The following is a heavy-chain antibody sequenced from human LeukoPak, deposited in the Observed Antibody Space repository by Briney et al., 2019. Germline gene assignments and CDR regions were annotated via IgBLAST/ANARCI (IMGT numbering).Heavy chain of an antibody. CDR1: GFTFITSS. D-gene: IGHD3-10*01. J-gene: IGHJ3*02. CDR3: ARSMVRGVTPDAFDI. Sequence: GGSLRLSCAASGFTFITSSMNWVRRAPGKGLEWVSYISSGSSTIYYADSVKGRFTISRDNAKNSLYLQMNSLRAEDTAVYYWARSMVRGVTPDAFDIWGQGTMVTVSS. V-gene: IGHV3-48*04. CDR2: ISSGSSTI.